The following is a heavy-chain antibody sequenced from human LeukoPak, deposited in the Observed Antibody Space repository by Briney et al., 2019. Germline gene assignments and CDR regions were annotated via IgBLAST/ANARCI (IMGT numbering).Heavy chain of an antibody. Sequence: ASVKVSCKASGYTFTSYYMHWVRQAPGQGLEWMGIINPSGGSTSYAQKFQGRVTMTRDTSTSTVYMELSSLRSEDTAVYYCARDGDQGYCSSTCCPLDVWGQGTTVTVSS. CDR3: ARDGDQGYCSSTCCPLDV. CDR2: INPSGGST. J-gene: IGHJ6*02. V-gene: IGHV1-46*01. CDR1: GYTFTSYY. D-gene: IGHD2-2*01.